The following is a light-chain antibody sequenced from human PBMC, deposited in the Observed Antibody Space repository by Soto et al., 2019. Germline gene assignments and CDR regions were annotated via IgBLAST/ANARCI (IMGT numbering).Light chain of an antibody. Sequence: EIVLTQSPGTLSLSPGERATLSCRASQSVSSSYLAWYQQKPGQGPRLLIYGASSRATGIPDRFSGSGSGTDFTLTISSLEPEDFAVYYCQQRSNWPAFGQGTKVDIK. CDR2: GAS. CDR3: QQRSNWPA. V-gene: IGKV3D-20*02. CDR1: QSVSSSY. J-gene: IGKJ1*01.